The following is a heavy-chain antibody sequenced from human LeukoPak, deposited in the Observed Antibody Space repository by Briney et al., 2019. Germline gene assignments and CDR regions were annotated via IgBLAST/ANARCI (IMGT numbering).Heavy chain of an antibody. D-gene: IGHD6-13*01. CDR1: GFTFSSYS. J-gene: IGHJ4*02. Sequence: PGGSLRLSCAASGFTFSSYSMNWVRQAPGKGLEWVSSISSSSSYIYYADSVKGRFTISRDNAKNSLYLQMNSLRAEDTAVYYCARDPQQLVTLDYFDYWGQGTLVTVSS. V-gene: IGHV3-21*01. CDR3: ARDPQQLVTLDYFDY. CDR2: ISSSSSYI.